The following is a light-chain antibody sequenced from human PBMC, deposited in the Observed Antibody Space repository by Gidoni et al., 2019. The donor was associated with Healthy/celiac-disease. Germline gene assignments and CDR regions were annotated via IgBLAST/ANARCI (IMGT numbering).Light chain of an antibody. J-gene: IGKJ3*01. V-gene: IGKV3-11*01. CDR3: QQRSNSFT. CDR1: QSVSSY. CDR2: DAY. Sequence: IVLTQSPATLSLSPGERATLSCRASQSVSSYLAWYQQKPGQAPRLLIYDAYNRATGIPARFSGSGSGTDFTLTISSLEPEDFAVYYCQQRSNSFTFGPGTKVDIK.